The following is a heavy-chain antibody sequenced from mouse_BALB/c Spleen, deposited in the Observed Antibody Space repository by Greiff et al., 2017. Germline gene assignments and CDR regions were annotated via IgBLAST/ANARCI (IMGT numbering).Heavy chain of an antibody. CDR3: ARDYYGYDGFAY. D-gene: IGHD2-2*01. CDR1: GYSITSDYA. CDR2: ISYSGST. V-gene: IGHV3-2*02. Sequence: EVKLVESGPGLVKPSQSLSLTCTVTGYSITSDYAWNWIRQFPGNKLEWMGYISYSGSTSYNPSLKSRISITRDTSKNQFFLQLNSVTTEDTATYYCARDYYGYDGFAYWGQGTLVTVSA. J-gene: IGHJ3*01.